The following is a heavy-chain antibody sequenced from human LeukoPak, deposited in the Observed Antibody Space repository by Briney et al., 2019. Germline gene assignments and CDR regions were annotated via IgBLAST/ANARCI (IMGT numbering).Heavy chain of an antibody. CDR1: GGTFSSYA. CDR2: IIPIFGTA. Sequence: SVKVSCKASGGTFSSYAISWVRQAPGQGLEWRGGIIPIFGTANYAQKFQGRVTITADESTSTAYMELSSLRSEDTAVYYCARFGSSTSCYRPACAFDIWGQGTMVTVSS. D-gene: IGHD2-2*01. J-gene: IGHJ3*02. V-gene: IGHV1-69*01. CDR3: ARFGSSTSCYRPACAFDI.